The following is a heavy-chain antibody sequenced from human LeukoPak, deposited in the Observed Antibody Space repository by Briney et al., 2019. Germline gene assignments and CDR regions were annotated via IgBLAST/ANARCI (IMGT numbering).Heavy chain of an antibody. CDR3: ARNPISPGLGDI. V-gene: IGHV3-7*01. CDR1: GFTFSRYW. D-gene: IGHD3-9*01. Sequence: GGSLRLSCAASGFTFSRYWMSWVRQAPGKGPEWVANIKQDGSEKYYVDSVRGRFTISRDNAKNSLYLQMNSLRAEDTAVYYCARNPISPGLGDIWGQGTMVTVS. J-gene: IGHJ3*02. CDR2: IKQDGSEK.